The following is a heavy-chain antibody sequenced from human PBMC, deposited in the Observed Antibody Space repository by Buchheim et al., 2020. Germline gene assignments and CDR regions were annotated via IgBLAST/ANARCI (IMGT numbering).Heavy chain of an antibody. CDR2: INSDESRR. CDR1: GFTFSNSW. CDR3: ARDWSYAMDV. Sequence: EVQLVESGGGLVQPGGSLRLSCVASGFTFSNSWIHWVRQAPGKGLVWVSHINSDESRRTYADSVKGRFTISRDNAKNTVFLHMNSLRAEDTAVYYCARDWSYAMDVWGQGTT. V-gene: IGHV3-74*01. J-gene: IGHJ6*02.